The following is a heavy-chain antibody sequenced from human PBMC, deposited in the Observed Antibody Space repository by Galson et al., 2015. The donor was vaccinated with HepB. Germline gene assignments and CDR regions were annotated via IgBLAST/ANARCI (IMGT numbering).Heavy chain of an antibody. CDR1: GDSVSNNNVG. V-gene: IGHV6-1*01. D-gene: IGHD3-10*01. Sequence: CAISGDSVSNNNVGWNRIRQSPSRGLEWLERTYYRSKFYNDYAESVKSRITINPDTSKNQISLQLNSVTPEDTAVYYCARVRQLGQGFHYWGQGTLVTVSS. CDR3: ARVRQLGQGFHY. J-gene: IGHJ4*02. CDR2: TYYRSKFYN.